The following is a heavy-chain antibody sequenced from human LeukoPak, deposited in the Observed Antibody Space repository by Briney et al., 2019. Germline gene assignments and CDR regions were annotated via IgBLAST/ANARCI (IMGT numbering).Heavy chain of an antibody. D-gene: IGHD3/OR15-3a*01. Sequence: PGGSLRLSCAACGFTFSRYGMHWVRQAPGKGLEWVAVIWYDGSNKYYAESVKGRFTISRDNSKNTLHLQMNSLRAEDTAVYYCAARDLDGDYLDYWGQGTLVTVSS. V-gene: IGHV3-33*01. J-gene: IGHJ4*02. CDR2: IWYDGSNK. CDR1: GFTFSRYG. CDR3: AARDLDGDYLDY.